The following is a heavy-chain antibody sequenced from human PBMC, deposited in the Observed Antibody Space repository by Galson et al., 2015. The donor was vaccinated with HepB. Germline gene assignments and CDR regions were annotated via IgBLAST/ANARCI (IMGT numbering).Heavy chain of an antibody. CDR1: GYTFTNYY. CDR2: INPGDGTT. D-gene: IGHD6-6*01. J-gene: IGHJ4*02. CDR3: VTSDSTSSRFRSGIFAFDH. Sequence: SVKVSCKASGYTFTNYYMHWVRQAPGQGLEWMGIINPGDGTTTYAQKFQGRVTMTRGTSTTTVYMELSSLRSDDTAVYYCVTSDSTSSRFRSGIFAFDHWGQGTLVTVSS. V-gene: IGHV1-46*01.